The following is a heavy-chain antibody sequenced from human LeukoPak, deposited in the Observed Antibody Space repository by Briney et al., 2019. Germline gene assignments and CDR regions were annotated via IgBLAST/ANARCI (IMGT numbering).Heavy chain of an antibody. CDR2: IYYTVST. Sequence: SETLSLTCTVSGDSISRYYWSWIRQPPGKGLEWIGYIYYTVSTNYNPSLKSRVTISVDTSKNQFSLKLSSVTAADTAVYYCARLGRGIAAAGSVYWGQGTLVTVSS. J-gene: IGHJ4*02. CDR3: ARLGRGIAAAGSVY. D-gene: IGHD6-13*01. CDR1: GDSISRYY. V-gene: IGHV4-59*12.